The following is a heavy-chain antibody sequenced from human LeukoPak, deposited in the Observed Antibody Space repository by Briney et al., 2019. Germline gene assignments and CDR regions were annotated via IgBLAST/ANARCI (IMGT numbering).Heavy chain of an antibody. CDR2: ISSSSSYI. V-gene: IGHV3-21*01. CDR3: ARSLYDMLTGFVDY. CDR1: GFTFSSYS. J-gene: IGHJ4*02. D-gene: IGHD3-9*01. Sequence: GGSLRLSCAASGFTFSSYSMNWVRQAPGKGLEWVSSISSSSSYIYYADSVKGRFTISRDNAKSSLNLQMNSLRAEDTAVYYCARSLYDMLTGFVDYWGQGTLVTVSS.